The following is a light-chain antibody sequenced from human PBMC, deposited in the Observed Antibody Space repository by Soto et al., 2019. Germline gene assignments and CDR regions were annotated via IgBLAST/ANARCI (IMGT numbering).Light chain of an antibody. CDR3: QQYNKGPVT. J-gene: IGKJ1*01. V-gene: IGKV3-20*01. Sequence: EIVLTQSPGTLSLSPGERATLSCRASQSVYNNYLAWYQHKPGQAPRLLIYAASSRATGIPDRFSGSGSGTDFTLTISSLQSEDFAVYYCQQYNKGPVTFGQGTKVDIK. CDR1: QSVYNNY. CDR2: AAS.